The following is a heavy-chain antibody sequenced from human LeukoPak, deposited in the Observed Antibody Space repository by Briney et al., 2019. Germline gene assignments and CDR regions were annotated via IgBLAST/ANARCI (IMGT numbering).Heavy chain of an antibody. Sequence: GGSLRLSCAASGFTFSGYWMTWVRQAPGKGLEWVANIKQAGSEKYYVDSVKGRFTISSDNAKHSLYLQINSLRAEDTAVYYCARDRLRFLEWLSRPSWGQGTLVTVSS. CDR2: IKQAGSEK. CDR3: ARDRLRFLEWLSRPS. V-gene: IGHV3-7*01. D-gene: IGHD3-3*01. J-gene: IGHJ5*02. CDR1: GFTFSGYW.